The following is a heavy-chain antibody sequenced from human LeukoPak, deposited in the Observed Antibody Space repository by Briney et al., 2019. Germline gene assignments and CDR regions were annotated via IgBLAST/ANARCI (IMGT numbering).Heavy chain of an antibody. V-gene: IGHV4-59*01. CDR1: GGSISSYY. D-gene: IGHD6-19*01. J-gene: IGHJ5*02. Sequence: PSETLSLTCTVSGGSISSYYWSWIRQPPGKGLEWIGYIYYSGSTNYNPSLKSRVTISVDTSKNQFSLKLSSVTAADTAVYYCAGGIKVAAPWWFDPWGQGTLVTVSS. CDR3: AGGIKVAAPWWFDP. CDR2: IYYSGST.